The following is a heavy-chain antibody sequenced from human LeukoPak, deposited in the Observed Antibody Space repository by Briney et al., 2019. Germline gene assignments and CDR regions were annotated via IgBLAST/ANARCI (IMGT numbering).Heavy chain of an antibody. Sequence: GGSLRLSCAASGFTFRNYWMSWVRQAPGEGPEWVANIKQDGGEKYYLDSVKGRFTISRDNAENLLYLQMNSLRGEDTAVYYCARDKVTGASYFDYWGQGTLVTVSS. CDR3: ARDKVTGASYFDY. D-gene: IGHD7-27*01. J-gene: IGHJ4*02. V-gene: IGHV3-7*01. CDR2: IKQDGGEK. CDR1: GFTFRNYW.